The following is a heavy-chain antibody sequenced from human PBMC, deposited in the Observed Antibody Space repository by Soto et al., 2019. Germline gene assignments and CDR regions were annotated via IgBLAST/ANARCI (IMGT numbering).Heavy chain of an antibody. CDR3: ARSVDDYYDSSGYYYVGYFQH. D-gene: IGHD3-22*01. J-gene: IGHJ1*01. CDR1: GGPFGGFA. CDR2: ISPVFGTA. V-gene: IGHV1-69*01. Sequence: QVQLVQSGAEGKKPGPSWKASGKVSGGPFGGFAISWGGRPLEQGLGWRGGISPVFGTANYAQKFQGGVTITADESTSTAYMELSSLRSEDTAVYYCARSVDDYYDSSGYYYVGYFQHWGQGTLVTVSS.